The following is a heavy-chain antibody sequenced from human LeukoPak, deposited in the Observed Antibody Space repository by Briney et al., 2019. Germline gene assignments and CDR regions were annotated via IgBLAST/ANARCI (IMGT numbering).Heavy chain of an antibody. J-gene: IGHJ4*02. CDR3: ARDKGGNGYFDY. Sequence: GRSLRLSCASSGLTFSSYSMNWVRQAPGKGLEWVSSISSSSSYIYYADSVKGRFTISRDNAKNSLYLQMNSLRAEDTAVCYCARDKGGNGYFDYWGQGTLVTVSS. CDR1: GLTFSSYS. D-gene: IGHD4-23*01. CDR2: ISSSSSYI. V-gene: IGHV3-21*01.